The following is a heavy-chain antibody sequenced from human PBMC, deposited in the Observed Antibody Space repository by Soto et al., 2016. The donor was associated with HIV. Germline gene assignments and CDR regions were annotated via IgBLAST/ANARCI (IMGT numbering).Heavy chain of an antibody. CDR2: IYSGGDT. CDR3: ARGAGMSY. CDR1: GFIVSSNY. Sequence: EVQLVETGGGVIQPGESLRLSCAASGFIVSSNYMSWVRQAPGKGLEWVSVIYSGGDTYYADSVKGRFTISRDTSENMLFLQMDSLRADDTAAYYCARGAGMSYWGQGTLVTVSS. J-gene: IGHJ4*02. D-gene: IGHD3-10*01. V-gene: IGHV3-53*02.